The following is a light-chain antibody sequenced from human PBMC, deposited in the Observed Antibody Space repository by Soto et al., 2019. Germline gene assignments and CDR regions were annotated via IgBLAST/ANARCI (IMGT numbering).Light chain of an antibody. V-gene: IGKV3-11*01. CDR2: DGS. J-gene: IGKJ5*01. CDR1: QNLHSF. Sequence: EIFFSQSPATPSVSPGGRVTLSFRALQNLHSFLNWYQQRPGQAPRPLIYDGSKRAAGVPDRISGDGSGTDYTLTISSLEPEDFAVYYCQQRTRWPMTFGQGTRLEIK. CDR3: QQRTRWPMT.